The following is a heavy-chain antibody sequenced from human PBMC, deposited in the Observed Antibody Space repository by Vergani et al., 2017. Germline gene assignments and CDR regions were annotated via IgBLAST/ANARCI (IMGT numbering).Heavy chain of an antibody. CDR2: IGVDGDR. CDR3: AKEFCGTGNFYCWNHLEV. J-gene: IGHJ6*04. V-gene: IGHV3-13*01. CDR1: GFTFSSND. D-gene: IGHD1-1*01. Sequence: VESGGGLVQPGGSLRLSCTVSGFTFSSNDFHWVRQTAGKGLEWVSSIGVDGDRYYSDSVKGRFTISRDNGQSYLYLDMDNLRVEDTAVYFCAKEFCGTGNFYCWNHLEVWVEGTSVTVSS.